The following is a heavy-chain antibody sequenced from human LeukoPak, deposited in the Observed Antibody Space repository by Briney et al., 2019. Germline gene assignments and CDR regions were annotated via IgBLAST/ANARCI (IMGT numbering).Heavy chain of an antibody. D-gene: IGHD6-19*01. CDR1: GFTFTSYA. Sequence: GGSLRLSCAASGFTFTSYAMNWVRQAPGQGLEWMGWINTNTGNPTYAQGFTGRFVFSLDTSVSTAYLQISSLKAEDTAVYYCARDPGYSSGWYRGYYYGMDVWGQGTTVTVSS. CDR2: INTNTGNP. V-gene: IGHV7-4-1*02. J-gene: IGHJ6*02. CDR3: ARDPGYSSGWYRGYYYGMDV.